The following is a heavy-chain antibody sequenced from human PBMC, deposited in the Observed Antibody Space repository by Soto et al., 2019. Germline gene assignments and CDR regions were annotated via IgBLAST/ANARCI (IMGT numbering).Heavy chain of an antibody. CDR3: SRVDPSANSPDY. V-gene: IGHV3-72*01. CDR2: SRNRVNNLST. CDR1: EFSFSDQY. D-gene: IGHD1-26*01. Sequence: VQVEESGGGLVLPGGSLRLSCTVSADSEFSFSDQYMHWVRQAPGKGLEWVGRSRNRVNNLSTAYAASVQGRFTISRDESKNTVYQQMHSHKTDDAAVYYCSRVDPSANSPDYWGQGTLVTVSS. J-gene: IGHJ4*02.